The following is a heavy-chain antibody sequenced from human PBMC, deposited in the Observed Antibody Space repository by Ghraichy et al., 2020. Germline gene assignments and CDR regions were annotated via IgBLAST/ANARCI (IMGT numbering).Heavy chain of an antibody. J-gene: IGHJ4*02. D-gene: IGHD3-3*01. V-gene: IGHV4-34*01. CDR2: INHSGST. CDR3: ARGGRFLEWLLRALTFDY. Sequence: SQTLSLTCAVYGGSFSGYYWSWIRQPPGKGLEWIGEINHSGSTNYNPSLKSRVTISVDTSKNQFSLKLSSVTAADTAVYYCARGGRFLEWLLRALTFDYWGQGTLVTVSS. CDR1: GGSFSGYY.